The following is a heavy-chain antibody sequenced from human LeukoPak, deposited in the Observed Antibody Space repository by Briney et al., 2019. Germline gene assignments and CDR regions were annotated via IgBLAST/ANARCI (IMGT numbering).Heavy chain of an antibody. V-gene: IGHV4-61*02. CDR1: GGSISSGSYY. D-gene: IGHD5-12*01. CDR2: IYTSGST. CDR3: ARGKLRGYSGYDPPEKDAFDI. Sequence: PSETLSLTCTVSGGSISSGSYYWSWIRQPAGKGLEWIGRIYTSGSTNYNPSLKSRVTISVDTSKNQFSLKLSSVTAADTAVYYCARGKLRGYSGYDPPEKDAFDIWGQGTMVTVSS. J-gene: IGHJ3*02.